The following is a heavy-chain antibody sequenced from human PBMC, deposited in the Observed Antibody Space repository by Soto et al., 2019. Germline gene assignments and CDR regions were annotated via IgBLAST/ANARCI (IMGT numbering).Heavy chain of an antibody. CDR3: AKFDAQSMVRGVINMDYYYGMDV. V-gene: IGHV3-33*06. D-gene: IGHD3-10*01. J-gene: IGHJ6*02. Sequence: GGSLRVSCAASGFTFSSYGMHWVRQAPGKGLEWVAVIWYDGSNKYYADSVKGRFTISRDNSKNTLYLQMNSLRAEDTAVYYCAKFDAQSMVRGVINMDYYYGMDVWGQGTTVPVSS. CDR1: GFTFSSYG. CDR2: IWYDGSNK.